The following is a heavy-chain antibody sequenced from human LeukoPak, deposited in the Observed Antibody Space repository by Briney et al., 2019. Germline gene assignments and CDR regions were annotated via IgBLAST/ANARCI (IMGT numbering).Heavy chain of an antibody. J-gene: IGHJ4*02. CDR3: ARGGGWYPDY. Sequence: GGSLRLSCAASGFTFSSCWMSWVRQAPGKGLEWVANIKKDGSGKYYVDSVKGRFTISRDNVNNSLYLQMNSLRAEDTAVYCCARGGGWYPDYWGQGTLVTVSS. V-gene: IGHV3-7*03. CDR1: GFTFSSCW. CDR2: IKKDGSGK. D-gene: IGHD6-19*01.